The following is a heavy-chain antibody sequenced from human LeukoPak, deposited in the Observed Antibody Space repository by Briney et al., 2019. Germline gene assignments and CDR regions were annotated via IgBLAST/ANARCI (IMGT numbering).Heavy chain of an antibody. D-gene: IGHD4-17*01. CDR1: GFTFSSYS. CDR3: ARVRYGDYNFDY. CDR2: ISSSSSYI. Sequence: PGGSLRLSCAASGFTFSSYSMNWVRQAPGKGLEWVSSISSSSSYIYYADSVKDRFTISRDNAKNSLYLQMNSLRAEDTAVYYCARVRYGDYNFDYWGQGTLVTVSS. J-gene: IGHJ4*02. V-gene: IGHV3-21*01.